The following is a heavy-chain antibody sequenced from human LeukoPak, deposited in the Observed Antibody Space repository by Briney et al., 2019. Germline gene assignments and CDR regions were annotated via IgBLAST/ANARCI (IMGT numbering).Heavy chain of an antibody. D-gene: IGHD4-17*01. V-gene: IGHV3-20*04. Sequence: PGGSLRLSCAASGFTFDDFGRSWVRQAPGKGLEWVSGINWNGGSTGYADSVKGRFTISRDNAKNSLYLQMNSLRAEDTALYYCARWGSGDYDYYYYGMDVWGQGTTVTVSS. CDR3: ARWGSGDYDYYYYGMDV. CDR2: INWNGGST. CDR1: GFTFDDFG. J-gene: IGHJ6*02.